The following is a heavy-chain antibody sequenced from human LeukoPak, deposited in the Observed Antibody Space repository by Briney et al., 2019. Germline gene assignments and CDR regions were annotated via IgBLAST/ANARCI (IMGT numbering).Heavy chain of an antibody. CDR3: ARGFNPYYYGSGSYYPFDY. D-gene: IGHD3-10*01. CDR1: GGSISSYY. CDR2: IYYSGST. J-gene: IGHJ4*02. V-gene: IGHV4-59*01. Sequence: PETLSLTCTLSGGSISSYYWSWIRHPPGKGLEWVGYIYYSGSTNYNPSLKSRVTISVDTSKNQFSLKLSSVTAADTAVYYCARGFNPYYYGSGSYYPFDYWGQGTLVTVSS.